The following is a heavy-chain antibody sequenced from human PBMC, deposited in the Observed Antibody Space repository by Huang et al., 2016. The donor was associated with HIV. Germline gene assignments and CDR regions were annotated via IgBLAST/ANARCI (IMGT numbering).Heavy chain of an antibody. D-gene: IGHD6-13*01. CDR1: GFPFSAYG. CDR3: VKERGSSRARSSFDF. CDR2: IRYDGNND. J-gene: IGHJ3*01. Sequence: QVRLVESGGGVVQPGASLTLSCSACGFPFSAYGMDWVRQAPGKGLGGVSFIRYDGNNDYLIGSVKGRFTISRDNSNNTLYLRMNSLRPEDTAVYYCVKERGSSRARSSFDFWGQGTSVIVSS. V-gene: IGHV3-30*02.